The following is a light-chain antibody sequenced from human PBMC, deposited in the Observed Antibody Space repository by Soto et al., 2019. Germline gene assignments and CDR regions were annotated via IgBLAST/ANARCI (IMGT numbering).Light chain of an antibody. Sequence: QSVLTQQPSASGTPGQRVTISCSERSSNIGGNTVNWYQQLPGTAPKLLIYSNNQRPSGVPDRFSGSKSGTSASLAISGLQSEDEADYYCAAWDDSLNGYVFGTGTKVTVL. J-gene: IGLJ1*01. CDR3: AAWDDSLNGYV. CDR1: SSNIGGNT. V-gene: IGLV1-44*01. CDR2: SNN.